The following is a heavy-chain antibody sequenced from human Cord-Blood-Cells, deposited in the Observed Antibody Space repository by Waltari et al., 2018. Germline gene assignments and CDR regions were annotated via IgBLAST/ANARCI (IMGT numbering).Heavy chain of an antibody. CDR1: GGTFSSYA. Sequence: QVQLVQSGAEVKKPGSSVKVSCKASGGTFSSYAISRVRQAPGQGRGWMGGIIPIFGTANYAQKYQGRVTITADEATSTAYMELSSLRSEDTAVYYCAREGGYYYGSGSYSDFDYWGQGTLVTVSS. V-gene: IGHV1-69*01. D-gene: IGHD3-10*01. CDR3: AREGGYYYGSGSYSDFDY. J-gene: IGHJ4*02. CDR2: IIPIFGTA.